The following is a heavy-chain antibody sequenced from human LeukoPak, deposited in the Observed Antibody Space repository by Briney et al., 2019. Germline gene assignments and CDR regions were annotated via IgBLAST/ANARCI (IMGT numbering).Heavy chain of an antibody. Sequence: GGSLRLSCAASGFTFSDYDMHWVRQATGKGLEWVSAIGTAGDTYYTGSVRGRFTIPRENAKNSLYLQMNSLRAGDTAVYYCARVAKERVGGVYYFDYWGQGTLVTVSS. D-gene: IGHD1-1*01. CDR3: ARVAKERVGGVYYFDY. J-gene: IGHJ4*02. CDR1: GFTFSDYD. CDR2: IGTAGDT. V-gene: IGHV3-13*01.